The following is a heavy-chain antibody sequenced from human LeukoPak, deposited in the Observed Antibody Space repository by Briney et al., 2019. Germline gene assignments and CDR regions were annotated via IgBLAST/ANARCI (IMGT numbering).Heavy chain of an antibody. V-gene: IGHV3-30*04. CDR3: ARSLFRYYFDY. J-gene: IGHJ4*02. CDR2: ISYDGSNK. D-gene: IGHD2-21*01. Sequence: GGSLRLSCAASGFTFSSYAMHWVRQAPGKGLEWVAVISYDGSNKYYADSVKGRFTISRDSSKNTLYLQMNSLRAEDTAVYYCARSLFRYYFDYWGQGTLVTVSP. CDR1: GFTFSSYA.